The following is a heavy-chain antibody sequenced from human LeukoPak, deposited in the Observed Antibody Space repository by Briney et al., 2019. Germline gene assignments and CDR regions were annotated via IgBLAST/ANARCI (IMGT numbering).Heavy chain of an antibody. D-gene: IGHD3-3*01. J-gene: IGHJ6*03. CDR2: IYYSGST. V-gene: IGHV4-59*12. Sequence: ETLSLTCTVSGGSISSYYWSWIRQPPGKGLEWIGYIYYSGSTNYNPSLKSRVTISVDTSKNQFSLKLSSVTAADTAVYYCARGFRRAIFGVVIRQYYMDVWGKGTTVTVSS. CDR1: GGSISSYY. CDR3: ARGFRRAIFGVVIRQYYMDV.